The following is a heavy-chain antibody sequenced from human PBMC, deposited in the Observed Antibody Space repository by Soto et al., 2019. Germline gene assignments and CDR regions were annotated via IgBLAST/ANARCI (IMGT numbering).Heavy chain of an antibody. Sequence: QVQLVESGGGLVKPGGSLRLSCAASGFTFSDYYMSWIRQAPGKGLEWVSYISSSSSYTNYADSVKGRFTISRDNAKNSLYLQMNSVRAEDTAVYYCARWGRSVGATAPFDYWGQGTLVTVSS. CDR2: ISSSSSYT. CDR1: GFTFSDYY. D-gene: IGHD1-26*01. J-gene: IGHJ4*02. CDR3: ARWGRSVGATAPFDY. V-gene: IGHV3-11*06.